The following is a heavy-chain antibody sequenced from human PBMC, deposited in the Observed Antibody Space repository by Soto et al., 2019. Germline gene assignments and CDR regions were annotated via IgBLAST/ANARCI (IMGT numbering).Heavy chain of an antibody. CDR3: ARHALTTVRKEGDDY. Sequence: GESLKISCKGSGYSFTSYWIGWVRQMPGKGLEWMGIIYPGDSDTRYSPSFQGQVTISADKSISTAYLKLSSVTAADTAVYYCARHALTTVRKEGDDYWGQGTLVTVSS. CDR2: IYPGDSDT. J-gene: IGHJ4*02. D-gene: IGHD4-4*01. CDR1: GYSFTSYW. V-gene: IGHV5-51*01.